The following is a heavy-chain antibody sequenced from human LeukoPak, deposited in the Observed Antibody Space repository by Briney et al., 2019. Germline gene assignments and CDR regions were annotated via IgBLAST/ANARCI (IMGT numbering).Heavy chain of an antibody. J-gene: IGHJ4*02. CDR1: GGSISNYY. D-gene: IGHD3-10*01. V-gene: IGHV4-4*07. CDR2: MYTSGST. CDR3: ARGSDMVRGVPPPLDY. Sequence: PSETLSLTCTVSGGSISNYYWSWIRQPAGKGLEWIGRMYTSGSTNYNPSLQSRVTMSVDTSKNQFSLKLSSVTAADTAVYYCARGSDMVRGVPPPLDYWGQGTLVTVSS.